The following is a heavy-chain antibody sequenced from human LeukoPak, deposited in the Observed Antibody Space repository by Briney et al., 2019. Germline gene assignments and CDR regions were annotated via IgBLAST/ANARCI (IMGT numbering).Heavy chain of an antibody. Sequence: PSETLSLTCAVSGGSISSSNWWSWVRQPPGKGLEWIGEIYHSGSTNYNPSLKSRVTMSVDTSKNQFSLKLSSVTAADTAVYYCAREVMAAAGTRGGNFDYWGQGTLVTVSS. CDR3: AREVMAAAGTRGGNFDY. CDR2: IYHSGST. J-gene: IGHJ4*02. V-gene: IGHV4-4*02. CDR1: GGSISSSNW. D-gene: IGHD6-13*01.